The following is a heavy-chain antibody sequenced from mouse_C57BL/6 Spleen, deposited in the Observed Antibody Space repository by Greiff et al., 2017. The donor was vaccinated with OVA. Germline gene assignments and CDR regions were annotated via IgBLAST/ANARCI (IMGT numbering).Heavy chain of an antibody. Sequence: VKLQESGAELMKPGASVKLSCKATDYTFTGYWIEWVKQRPGHGLEWIGEILPGSGSTNYNEKFTGKATFPADTSSNTAYMQLSSLTTEDSAIYYGARRPQYYYGSSPDYWGQGTTLTVSS. CDR2: ILPGSGST. V-gene: IGHV1-9*01. CDR3: ARRPQYYYGSSPDY. J-gene: IGHJ2*01. D-gene: IGHD1-1*01. CDR1: DYTFTGYW.